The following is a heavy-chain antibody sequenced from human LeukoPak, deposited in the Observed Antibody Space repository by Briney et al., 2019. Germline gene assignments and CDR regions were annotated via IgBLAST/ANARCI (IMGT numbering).Heavy chain of an antibody. J-gene: IGHJ4*02. Sequence: GASVKVSCKASGGTFGSYAISWVRQAPGQGLEWMGRIIPIFGTANYAQKFQGRVTITTDESTSTAYMEPSSLRSEDTAVYYCARGGTYYYDSSGTGYDYWGQGTLVTVSS. D-gene: IGHD3-22*01. CDR3: ARGGTYYYDSSGTGYDY. CDR2: IIPIFGTA. CDR1: GGTFGSYA. V-gene: IGHV1-69*05.